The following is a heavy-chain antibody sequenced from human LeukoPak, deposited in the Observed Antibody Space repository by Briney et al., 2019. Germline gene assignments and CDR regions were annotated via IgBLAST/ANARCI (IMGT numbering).Heavy chain of an antibody. J-gene: IGHJ5*02. V-gene: IGHV4-61*02. D-gene: IGHD3-22*01. Sequence: SQTLSLTCTVSGGSISSGSYYWSWIRQPAGKGLEWIGRIYTSGSTNYNPSLKSRVTISVDTSKNQFSLKLSSVTAADTAVYYCARDNYYDSSGPWGQGTLVTVSS. CDR2: IYTSGST. CDR3: ARDNYYDSSGP. CDR1: GGSISSGSYY.